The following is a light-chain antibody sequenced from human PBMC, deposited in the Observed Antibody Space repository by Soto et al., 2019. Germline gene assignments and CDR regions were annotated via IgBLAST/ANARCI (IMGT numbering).Light chain of an antibody. CDR2: DVS. V-gene: IGLV2-8*01. CDR1: SSDIGGYNS. J-gene: IGLJ1*01. CDR3: SSYTDRNNLV. Sequence: QSALTQSPSASGSPGQSVTISCTGTSSDIGGYNSVSWYQQHPGKAPKVMIYDVSKWPSGVPDRFSGSKSGNTASLTVSALQAEDEADYYCSSYTDRNNLVFGTGTKLTVL.